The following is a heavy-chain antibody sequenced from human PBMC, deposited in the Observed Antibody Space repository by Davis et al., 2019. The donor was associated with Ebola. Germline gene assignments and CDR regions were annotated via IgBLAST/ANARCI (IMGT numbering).Heavy chain of an antibody. Sequence: SETLSLTCAVYGGSFSGYYWSWIRQPPGKGLEWIGEINHSGSTNYNPSLKSRVTISVDTSKNQFSLKLSSVTAADTAVYYCASRIAVAGRRTYYYYYGMDVWGQGTTVTVSS. CDR3: ASRIAVAGRRTYYYYYGMDV. D-gene: IGHD6-19*01. CDR2: INHSGST. CDR1: GGSFSGYY. J-gene: IGHJ6*02. V-gene: IGHV4-34*01.